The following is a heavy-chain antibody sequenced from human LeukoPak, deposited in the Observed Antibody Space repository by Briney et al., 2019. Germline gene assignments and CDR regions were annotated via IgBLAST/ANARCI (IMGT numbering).Heavy chain of an antibody. Sequence: GGSLRLSCAASGFTVSSNYMSWVRQAPGKGLEWVSVIYSGGSTYYADSVKGRFTVSRDNSKNTLYLQMNSLRAEDTAVYYCARDGYCSGGGCYSALGYWGQGTLVTVSS. CDR3: ARDGYCSGGGCYSALGY. CDR2: IYSGGST. D-gene: IGHD2-15*01. CDR1: GFTVSSNY. J-gene: IGHJ4*02. V-gene: IGHV3-53*01.